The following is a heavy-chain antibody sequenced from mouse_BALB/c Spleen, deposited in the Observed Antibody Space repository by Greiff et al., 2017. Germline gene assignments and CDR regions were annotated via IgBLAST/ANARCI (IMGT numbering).Heavy chain of an antibody. D-gene: IGHD1-1*01. Sequence: EVKLVESGGGLVKPGGSLKLSCAASGFTFSDYYMYWVRQTPEKRLEWVATISDGGSYTYYPDSVKGRFTISRDNAKNNLYLQMSSLKSEDTAMYYCARELYGSFAYWGQGTLGTVSA. CDR1: GFTFSDYY. J-gene: IGHJ3*01. CDR3: ARELYGSFAY. V-gene: IGHV5-4*02. CDR2: ISDGGSYT.